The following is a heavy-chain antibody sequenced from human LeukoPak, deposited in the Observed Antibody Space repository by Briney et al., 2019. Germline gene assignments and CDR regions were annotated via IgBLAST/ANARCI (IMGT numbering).Heavy chain of an antibody. D-gene: IGHD3-10*01. V-gene: IGHV1-2*02. CDR2: INPDSGGT. CDR3: ARVTMVRGVILGG. CDR1: GYTFTGYY. J-gene: IGHJ4*02. Sequence: ASVKVSCKASGYTFTGYYMRWVRQAPGQGLEWMGWINPDSGGTNYAQKFQGRVTMTRDTSISTAYMELSRLRSDDTAVYYCARVTMVRGVILGGWGQGTLVTVSS.